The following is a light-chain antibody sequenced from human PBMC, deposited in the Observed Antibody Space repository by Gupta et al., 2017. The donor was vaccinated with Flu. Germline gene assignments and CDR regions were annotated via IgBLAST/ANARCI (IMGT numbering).Light chain of an antibody. Sequence: GPLGLPPGERATRSGRARRDVQRNILAWYQQKPGQSPRLLISEASYRATGTPDRFSGSGSGTEFTLTVNRREAGDVAVYSCQQWGYMPLTLGHGTKVD. CDR3: QQWGYMPLT. CDR2: EAS. V-gene: IGKV3-20*01. J-gene: IGKJ3*01. CDR1: RDVQRNI.